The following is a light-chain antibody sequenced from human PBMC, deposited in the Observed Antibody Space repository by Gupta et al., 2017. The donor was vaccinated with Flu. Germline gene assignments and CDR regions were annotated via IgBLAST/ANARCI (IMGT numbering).Light chain of an antibody. CDR3: QHESSFPFT. CDR1: QSVSSIY. J-gene: IGKJ3*01. CDR2: GTS. Sequence: ENVLTQSPGSLSLSPGERATLSCRASQSVSSIYLAWYQQKPGQAPRLLIYGTSNRATGIPDRFSGGGSGTDFTLTISRLEPEDFAVYYCQHESSFPFTFGHGTKVDIK. V-gene: IGKV3-20*01.